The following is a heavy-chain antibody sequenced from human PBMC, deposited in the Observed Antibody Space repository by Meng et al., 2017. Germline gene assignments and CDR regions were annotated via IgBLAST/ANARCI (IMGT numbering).Heavy chain of an antibody. D-gene: IGHD3-22*01. V-gene: IGHV4-34*01. CDR1: GGSFSGYY. CDR2: INHSGST. J-gene: IGHJ4*02. Sequence: QVQLQRGGAGLFKPSETLSLTCAVYGGSFSGYYWSWSRQPPGKGLEWIGEINHSGSTNYNPSLKSRVTISVDTSKNQFSLKLSSVTAADTAVYYCGYSSGYYFDYWGQGTLVTVSS. CDR3: GYSSGYYFDY.